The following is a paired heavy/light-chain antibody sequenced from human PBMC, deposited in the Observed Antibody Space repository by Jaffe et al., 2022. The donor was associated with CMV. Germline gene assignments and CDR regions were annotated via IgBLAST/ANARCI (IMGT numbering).Heavy chain of an antibody. V-gene: IGHV3-23*01. D-gene: IGHD3-16*01. J-gene: IGHJ4*02. CDR3: AKHPWTANTYYVDS. Sequence: EVQLLESGGGLVQPGGSLRISCEVSGFPFSDFAMSWVRQAPGEGLEWVSGISASGSTTNYAASVKGRLTVSRDNSKNVLYLQMSSLRVADTAIYYCAKHPWTANTYYVDSWGQGTLVAVSS. CDR2: ISASGSTT. CDR1: GFPFSDFA.
Light chain of an antibody. Sequence: DIQMTQSPSSLSASIGDRVTITCRASQAVSYWVAWYQQKPGQAPRSLISTTSTLESGVPSRFSGNGSGTDFTLTISSLQPEDFGTYYCQQYKSDPLTFGGGTKVEI. J-gene: IGKJ4*01. CDR3: QQYKSDPLT. CDR2: TTS. V-gene: IGKV1D-16*01. CDR1: QAVSYW.